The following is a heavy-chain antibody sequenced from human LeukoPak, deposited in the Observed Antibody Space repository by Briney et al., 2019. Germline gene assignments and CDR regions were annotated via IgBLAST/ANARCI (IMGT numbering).Heavy chain of an antibody. J-gene: IGHJ6*03. CDR1: GGSFSGYY. Sequence: SETLSLTCAVYGGSFSGYYWSWIRQPPGKGLVWIGEINHSGSTNYNPSLKSRVTISVDTSKNQFSLKLSSVTAADTAVYYGARSRLWLFYYYYMDVWGRGTTVTVSS. CDR2: INHSGST. CDR3: ARSRLWLFYYYYMDV. V-gene: IGHV4-34*01. D-gene: IGHD5-18*01.